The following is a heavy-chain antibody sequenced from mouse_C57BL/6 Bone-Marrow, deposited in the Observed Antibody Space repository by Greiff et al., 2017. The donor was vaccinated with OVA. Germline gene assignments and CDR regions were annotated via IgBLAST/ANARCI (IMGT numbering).Heavy chain of an antibody. V-gene: IGHV3-6*01. J-gene: IGHJ1*03. CDR1: GYSITSGYY. CDR3: AREDYGSSYVDFDV. CDR2: ISYDGSN. Sequence: EVQLVESGPGLVKPSQSLSLTCSVTGYSITSGYYWNWIRQFPGNKLEWMGYISYDGSNNYNPSLKNRISITRDTSKNQFFLKLNSVTTEDTATYYCAREDYGSSYVDFDVWGTGTTVTVSS. D-gene: IGHD1-1*01.